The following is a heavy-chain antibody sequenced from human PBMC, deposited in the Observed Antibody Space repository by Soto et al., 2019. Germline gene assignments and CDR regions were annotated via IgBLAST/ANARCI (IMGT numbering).Heavy chain of an antibody. J-gene: IGHJ1*01. CDR2: ISTSGDTT. Sequence: VQLVESGGGLVKPGGSLRLSCAASGFTFSSYSMNWVRQAPGKGLEWVSSISTSGDTTSYADSVKGQFTISRDNSKNTLFLQMNSLRAEDTAVYYCRGVYDSSGVYFHHWGQGTLVTVSS. D-gene: IGHD3-22*01. CDR1: GFTFSSYS. V-gene: IGHV3-21*04. CDR3: RGVYDSSGVYFHH.